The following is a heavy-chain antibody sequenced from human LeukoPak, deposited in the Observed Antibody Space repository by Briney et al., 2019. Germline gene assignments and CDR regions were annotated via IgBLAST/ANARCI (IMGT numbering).Heavy chain of an antibody. V-gene: IGHV3-7*01. D-gene: IGHD3-22*01. Sequence: GGSLRLSCAASGFTFSNFWMNWVRQAPGKGLEWVANIKQDGSVKHYVDSVKGRFTISRDNAKNSLYLQMNSLRAEDTAVYYCAREPYYYDSSGYSPYFQHWGQGTLVTVSS. CDR1: GFTFSNFW. J-gene: IGHJ1*01. CDR3: AREPYYYDSSGYSPYFQH. CDR2: IKQDGSVK.